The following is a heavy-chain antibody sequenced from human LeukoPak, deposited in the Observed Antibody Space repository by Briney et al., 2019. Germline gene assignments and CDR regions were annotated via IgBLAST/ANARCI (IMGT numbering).Heavy chain of an antibody. V-gene: IGHV3-33*01. Sequence: GRSLRLSCAASGFTFSSYGMHWVRQAPGKGLEWVAVIWYDGSNKYYADSVKGRFTISRDNSKNTLYLQMNSLRAEDTAVYYCARDDDHSTVDAWGQGTLVTVSS. CDR3: ARDDDHSTVDA. D-gene: IGHD6-13*01. CDR1: GFTFSSYG. CDR2: IWYDGSNK. J-gene: IGHJ5*02.